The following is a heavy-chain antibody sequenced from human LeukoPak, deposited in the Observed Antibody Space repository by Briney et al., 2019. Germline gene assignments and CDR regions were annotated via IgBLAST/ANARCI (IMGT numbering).Heavy chain of an antibody. Sequence: EASVKVSCKASGYTFTSYGISWVRQAPGQGLEWMGWISAYNGNTNYAQKLQGRVTMPTDTSTSTAYMELRSLRSDDTAVYYCARAKDSYGYSGFDYWGQGTLVTVSS. CDR1: GYTFTSYG. D-gene: IGHD5-18*01. V-gene: IGHV1-18*01. J-gene: IGHJ4*02. CDR2: ISAYNGNT. CDR3: ARAKDSYGYSGFDY.